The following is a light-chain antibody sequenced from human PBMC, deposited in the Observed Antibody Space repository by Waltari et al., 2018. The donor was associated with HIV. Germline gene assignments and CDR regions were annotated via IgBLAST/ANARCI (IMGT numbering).Light chain of an antibody. CDR2: WAT. V-gene: IGKV4-1*01. CDR1: HTVLYSSNNKNY. J-gene: IGKJ1*01. Sequence: DIALIQSPDFLAVSLGERATVSCKSTHTVLYSSNNKNYLAWYQHKPGQPPKLLFYWATTRESGVPDRFGGSGSGTDFALTISSLQAEDVAVYYCQQYYSLPRTFGQGTKVEIK. CDR3: QQYYSLPRT.